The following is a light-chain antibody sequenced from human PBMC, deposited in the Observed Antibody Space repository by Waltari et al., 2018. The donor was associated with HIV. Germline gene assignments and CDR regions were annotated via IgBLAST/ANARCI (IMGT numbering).Light chain of an antibody. CDR2: GDT. J-gene: IGLJ3*02. V-gene: IGLV1-40*01. CDR1: SSNIGAGFD. Sequence: QSVLTQPPSVYGAPGQRVTISCPGNSSNIGAGFDVHWYQQLPETAPKLLIYGDTNRPSGVPDRFSGSKSGTSASLAITGLQAEDEADYYCQSYDSGLSVVFGGGTKLTVL. CDR3: QSYDSGLSVV.